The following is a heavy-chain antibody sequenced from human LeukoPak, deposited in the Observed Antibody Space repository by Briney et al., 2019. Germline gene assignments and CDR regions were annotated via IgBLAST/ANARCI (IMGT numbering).Heavy chain of an antibody. CDR2: KDYSGST. Sequence: PSETLSLTCTVSGGSISSYYWSWIRQPPGKGLEWIGYKDYSGSTNYNRSLKSRVTISVDTSKNQFSLKLSSVTAADTAVYYCARRHDILTGYFDYWGQGTLVTVSS. J-gene: IGHJ4*02. D-gene: IGHD3-9*01. CDR1: GGSISSYY. V-gene: IGHV4-59*08. CDR3: ARRHDILTGYFDY.